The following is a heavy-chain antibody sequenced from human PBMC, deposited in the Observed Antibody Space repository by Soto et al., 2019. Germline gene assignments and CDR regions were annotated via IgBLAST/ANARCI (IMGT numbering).Heavy chain of an antibody. J-gene: IGHJ4*02. CDR1: GCSVWSYV. D-gene: IGHD6-19*01. CDR3: ARELRKAVAPSKIKELLH. CDR2: IIPIFGTA. Sequence: PVKIAREACGCSVWSYVVAGARKKNGQGLEWMGGIIPIFGTANYAQKFQGRVTITADKSTSTAYMELSSLRSEDAAVYYCARELRKAVAPSKIKELLHWGQGTLVTVSS. V-gene: IGHV1-69*06.